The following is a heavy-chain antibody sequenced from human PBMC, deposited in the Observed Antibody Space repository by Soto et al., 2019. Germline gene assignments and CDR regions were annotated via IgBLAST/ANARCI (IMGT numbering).Heavy chain of an antibody. V-gene: IGHV4-59*08. CDR1: AWCMSREY. J-gene: IGHJ5*02. CDR2: IYYSGST. D-gene: IGHD6-13*01. CDR3: DGSSSWYEHCFGP. Sequence: TWTVTAWCMSREYLWWIRLPPGKGLEWIGYIYYSGSTNYNPSLKSRVTISVDTSKNQFSLKLSSVTAADTAVYYCDGSSSWYEHCFGPWGQGTLVTVYS.